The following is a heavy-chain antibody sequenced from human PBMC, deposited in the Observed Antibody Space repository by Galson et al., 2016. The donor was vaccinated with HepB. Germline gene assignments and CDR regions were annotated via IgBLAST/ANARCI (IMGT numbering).Heavy chain of an antibody. V-gene: IGHV4-34*01. D-gene: IGHD3-22*01. Sequence: ETLSLTCAVYRGSFSGYYWTWIRQPPGKGLEWIGEINQSGSTNRNPSLKGRVTISVDTSKKQFSLKLTYLTAADTAVYYCARVDLYVRSGFDHWGQGTLVTVSS. CDR2: INQSGST. CDR3: ARVDLYVRSGFDH. CDR1: RGSFSGYY. J-gene: IGHJ4*02.